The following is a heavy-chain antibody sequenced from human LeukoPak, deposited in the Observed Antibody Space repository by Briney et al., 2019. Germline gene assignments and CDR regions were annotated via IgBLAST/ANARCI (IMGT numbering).Heavy chain of an antibody. D-gene: IGHD6-19*01. V-gene: IGHV5-51*01. Sequence: GESLKISRKGSGYSFTSYWIGWVRQMPGKGLEWMGIIYPGDSDTRYSPSFQGQVTISADKSISTAYLQWSSLKASDTAMYYCARRLGRPHWYFDLWGRGTLVTVSS. CDR3: ARRLGRPHWYFDL. CDR1: GYSFTSYW. CDR2: IYPGDSDT. J-gene: IGHJ2*01.